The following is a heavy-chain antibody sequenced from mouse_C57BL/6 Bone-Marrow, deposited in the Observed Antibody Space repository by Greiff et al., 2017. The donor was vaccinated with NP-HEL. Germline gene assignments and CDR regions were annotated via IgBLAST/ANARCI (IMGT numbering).Heavy chain of an antibody. V-gene: IGHV2-6*01. CDR2: IWGVGST. CDR1: GFSLTSYG. D-gene: IGHD2-5*01. Sequence: LQQSGPGLVAPSQSLSITCTVSGFSLTSYGVDWVRQSPGKGLEWLGVIWGVGSTNYNSALKSRLSISKDNSKSQVFLKMNSLQTDDTAMYYCASRSNGAFAYWGQGTLVTVSA. J-gene: IGHJ3*01. CDR3: ASRSNGAFAY.